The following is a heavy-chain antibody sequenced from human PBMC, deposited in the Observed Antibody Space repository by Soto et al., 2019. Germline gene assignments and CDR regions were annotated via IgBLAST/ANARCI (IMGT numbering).Heavy chain of an antibody. V-gene: IGHV1-8*01. J-gene: IGHJ5*02. D-gene: IGHD2-15*01. CDR1: GYTFTSYD. CDR2: MNPNSGNT. Sequence: ASVKVSCKASGYTFTSYDINWVRQATGQGLEWMGWMNPNSGNTCYAQKFQGRATMTRNTSISTAYMELSSLRSEDTAVYYCARRIGSLNRFDPWGQGTLVTVSS. CDR3: ARRIGSLNRFDP.